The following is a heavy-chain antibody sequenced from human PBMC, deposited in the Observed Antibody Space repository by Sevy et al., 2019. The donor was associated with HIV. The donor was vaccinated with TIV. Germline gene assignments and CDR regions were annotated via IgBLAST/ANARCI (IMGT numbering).Heavy chain of an antibody. Sequence: ASVKVSCKASGYTFTNYGISWVRQAPGQGLEWMGWISTHNGDTNYAQKLQGRVTMTTDTSTSTAYMELRSLRSDDTAVYYCARRIYYDSSAYYWWFDPWGPGTLVTVSS. CDR3: ARRIYYDSSAYYWWFDP. J-gene: IGHJ5*02. CDR1: GYTFTNYG. V-gene: IGHV1-18*01. CDR2: ISTHNGDT. D-gene: IGHD3-22*01.